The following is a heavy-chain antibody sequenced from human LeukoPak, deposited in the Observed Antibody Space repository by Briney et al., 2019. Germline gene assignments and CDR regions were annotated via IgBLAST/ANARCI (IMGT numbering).Heavy chain of an antibody. V-gene: IGHV3-7*03. CDR1: GFTFSNYW. J-gene: IGHJ6*02. D-gene: IGHD5-24*01. CDR3: ARWGKSINYYYYCGMDV. CDR2: IKKEGSEK. Sequence: PGGSLRLSCAASGFTFSNYWMSWVRQAPGKGLEWVATIKKEGSEKYYVDSVKGRFTISRDNAKNSLYLQMNSLRAEDTAVYYCARWGKSINYYYYCGMDVWGQGTTVTVSS.